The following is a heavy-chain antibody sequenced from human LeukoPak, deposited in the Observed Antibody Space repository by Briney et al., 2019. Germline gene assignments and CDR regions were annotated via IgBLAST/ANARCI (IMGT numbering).Heavy chain of an antibody. CDR3: ARYYCSGGSCRPDYGMDV. D-gene: IGHD2-15*01. V-gene: IGHV3-33*08. CDR2: IWYDRSNK. J-gene: IGHJ6*02. Sequence: GGSLRLSCAASGFTFSSYAMHWVRQAPGKGLEWVAVIWYDRSNKYYADSVKGRFTISRDNSKNTLYLQMNSLRAEDTAVYYCARYYCSGGSCRPDYGMDVWGQGTTVTVSS. CDR1: GFTFSSYA.